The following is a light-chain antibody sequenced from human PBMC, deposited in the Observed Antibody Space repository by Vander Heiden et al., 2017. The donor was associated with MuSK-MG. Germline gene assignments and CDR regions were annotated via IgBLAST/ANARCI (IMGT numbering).Light chain of an antibody. J-gene: IGLJ2*01. CDR2: DVA. Sequence: QSALTQSASVSGSPGQSITISCIGTSSDIGTYNYVSWYQQHPGKAPKLMIYDVANRPSGVSNRFSGSKSGNTASLTISGLQAEDEADYYCSSYSSISSRIFGGGTKLTVV. V-gene: IGLV2-14*03. CDR1: SSDIGTYNY. CDR3: SSYSSISSRI.